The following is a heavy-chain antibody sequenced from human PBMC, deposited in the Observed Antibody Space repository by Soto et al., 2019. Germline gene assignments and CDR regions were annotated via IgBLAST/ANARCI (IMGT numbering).Heavy chain of an antibody. V-gene: IGHV3-30-3*01. J-gene: IGHJ4*02. CDR2: ISYDGSNK. D-gene: IGHD3-22*01. CDR1: GFTFSSYA. CDR3: ARDVSENYYDSSGYFDY. Sequence: GGSLRLSCAASGFTFSSYAMHWVRQAPGKGLEWVAVISYDGSNKYYADSVKGRFTISRDNSKNTLYLQMNSLRAEDTAVYYCARDVSENYYDSSGYFDYWGQGTLVTVSS.